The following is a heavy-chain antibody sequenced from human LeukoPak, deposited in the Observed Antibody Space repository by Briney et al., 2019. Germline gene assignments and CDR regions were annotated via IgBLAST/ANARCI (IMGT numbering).Heavy chain of an antibody. V-gene: IGHV4-4*02. CDR2: IYHSGST. J-gene: IGHJ4*02. D-gene: IGHD6-19*01. Sequence: SETLSLTCTVSGGSISSSNWWSWVRQPPGKGLEWIGEIYHSGSTNYNPSLKSRVTISVDKSKNQFSLKLSSVTAADTAVYYCARENIAVAGTFDYWGQGTLVTVSS. CDR3: ARENIAVAGTFDY. CDR1: GGSISSSNW.